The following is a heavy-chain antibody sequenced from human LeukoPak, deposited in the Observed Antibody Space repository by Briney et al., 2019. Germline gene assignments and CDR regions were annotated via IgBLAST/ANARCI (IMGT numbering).Heavy chain of an antibody. CDR1: GGSISSYS. Sequence: SETLSLTCTVSGGSISSYSWSWIRQPPGKGLEWIGYIYYSGSTNYNPSLKSRVTISVDMSKNQFSLKLSSVTAADTAVYYCARDRGIAAPRFYDYWGQGTLVTVSS. J-gene: IGHJ4*02. CDR2: IYYSGST. D-gene: IGHD6-6*01. V-gene: IGHV4-59*01. CDR3: ARDRGIAAPRFYDY.